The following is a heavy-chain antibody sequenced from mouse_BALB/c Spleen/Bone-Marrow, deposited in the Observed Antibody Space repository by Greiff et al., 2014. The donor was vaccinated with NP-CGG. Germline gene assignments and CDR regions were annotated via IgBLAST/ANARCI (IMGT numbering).Heavy chain of an antibody. CDR1: GYTFSTYW. J-gene: IGHJ3*01. D-gene: IGHD2-4*01. Sequence: QVQLQQSGAGLMKPGASVKISCKATGYTFSTYWIEWVKQRPGHGLEWIGEILPGSGTTNYNEKFKGKATFTADTSSNTAYMQLGSLTSEDSAVYYCARLITTGGFAYWGQGTLVTVSA. CDR3: ARLITTGGFAY. CDR2: ILPGSGTT. V-gene: IGHV1-9*01.